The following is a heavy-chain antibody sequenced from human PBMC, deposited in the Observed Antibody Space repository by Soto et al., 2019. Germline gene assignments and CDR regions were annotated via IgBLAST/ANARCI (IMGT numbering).Heavy chain of an antibody. J-gene: IGHJ4*02. CDR1: GFTFSSFW. Sequence: GSLRLSCAASGFTFSSFWMHWVRQSPGRGLVWVSRINSDGSTTSYADSVKGRFTISRDNAKNTLYLQMNSLRAEDTAVYYCARVYYGDYNFDYWGQGTLVTVSS. CDR2: INSDGSTT. CDR3: ARVYYGDYNFDY. V-gene: IGHV3-74*01. D-gene: IGHD4-17*01.